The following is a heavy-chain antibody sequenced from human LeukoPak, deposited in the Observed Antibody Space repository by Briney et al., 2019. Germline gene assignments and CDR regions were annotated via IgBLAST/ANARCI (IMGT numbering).Heavy chain of an antibody. CDR1: GFTFSTYA. CDR3: VKGPSASVWSYTDY. CDR2: INGNDEST. D-gene: IGHD3-16*01. J-gene: IGHJ4*02. V-gene: IGHV3-23*01. Sequence: GGSLRLSCAASGFTFSTYAMNWVRQAPGKGLEWVSAINGNDESTHYADSVKGRFTISRDNSKNKLFLQMNSLRAEDTAVYYCVKGPSASVWSYTDYWGQGTLVTVSS.